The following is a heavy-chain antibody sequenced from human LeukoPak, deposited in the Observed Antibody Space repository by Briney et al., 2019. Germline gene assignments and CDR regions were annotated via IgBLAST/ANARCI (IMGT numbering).Heavy chain of an antibody. J-gene: IGHJ4*02. CDR3: ASSRTPGHAVTTSFDY. Sequence: ASVKVSCKASGYTVTTYDINWVRQGTGQGLEWMGWMNPNSGNTGYAQKFQGRVTMTRNASISTAYMELSSLRSEDTAVYYCASSRTPGHAVTTSFDYWGQGSLVTVSS. CDR2: MNPNSGNT. D-gene: IGHD4-17*01. V-gene: IGHV1-8*01. CDR1: GYTVTTYD.